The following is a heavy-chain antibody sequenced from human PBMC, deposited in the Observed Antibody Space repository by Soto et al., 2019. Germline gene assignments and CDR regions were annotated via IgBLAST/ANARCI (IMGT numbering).Heavy chain of an antibody. CDR2: ISGSGDST. CDR1: GFTFSNYA. V-gene: IGHV3-23*01. J-gene: IGHJ4*02. Sequence: EVQLLESGGGLVQPGGSLRLSCAASGFTFSNYAMSWVRQAPGKGLEWVSTISGSGDSTYYADSVKGRFTISRDNSKNTLFLHMNSLRAEYTAIYYCARSYHYGSGSYYNHWDYWGQGTLVTVSS. D-gene: IGHD3-10*01. CDR3: ARSYHYGSGSYYNHWDY.